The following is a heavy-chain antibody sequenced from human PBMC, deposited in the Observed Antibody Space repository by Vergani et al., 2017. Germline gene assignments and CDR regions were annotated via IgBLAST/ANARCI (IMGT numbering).Heavy chain of an antibody. J-gene: IGHJ6*02. CDR2: IVGSGGRT. D-gene: IGHD2-2*01. Sequence: EVQLLESGGGLVQPGGSLRLSCAASGFTLSSHALTWVRQAPGKGLEWVSAIVGSGGRTYYADPVKGRFTISRDNSKNTLYLQLNSLRADDTAVYYCARDSPLVVPAAIFYYYYGMDVWGQGTTVTVSS. CDR1: GFTLSSHA. V-gene: IGHV3-23*01. CDR3: ARDSPLVVPAAIFYYYYGMDV.